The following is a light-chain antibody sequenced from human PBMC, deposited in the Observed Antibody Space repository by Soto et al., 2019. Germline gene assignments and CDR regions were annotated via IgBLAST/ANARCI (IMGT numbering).Light chain of an antibody. CDR3: HQYGSSPFT. J-gene: IGKJ3*01. CDR1: QSVSSSY. Sequence: EIVLTQSPGTLSLSPGERATLSCRASQSVSSSYLAWYQQKPGQAPRLLIYGASSRATGIPARFSGSGSGTDFTLTISRLEPEDFAVYYCHQYGSSPFTFGPGTKVDIK. CDR2: GAS. V-gene: IGKV3-20*01.